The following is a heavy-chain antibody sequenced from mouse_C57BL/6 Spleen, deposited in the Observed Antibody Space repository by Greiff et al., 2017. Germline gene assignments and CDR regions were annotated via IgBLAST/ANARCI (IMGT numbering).Heavy chain of an antibody. CDR2: IWSGGST. V-gene: IGHV2-2*01. CDR1: GFSLTSYG. J-gene: IGHJ4*01. D-gene: IGHD1-1*01. Sequence: VQLQESGPGLVQPSQSLSITCTVSGFSLTSYGVHWVRQSPGKGLEWLGLIWSGGSTDYNAAFISRLSISKDNSKSQVFFKMNSLQADDTAIYYCARMGGRSYYYYAMDYWGQGTSGTVSS. CDR3: ARMGGRSYYYYAMDY.